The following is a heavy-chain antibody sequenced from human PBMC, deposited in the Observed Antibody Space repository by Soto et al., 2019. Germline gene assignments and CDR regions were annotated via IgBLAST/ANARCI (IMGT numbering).Heavy chain of an antibody. CDR1: GFTFSSYA. CDR2: ISYDGTNK. CDR3: ASLYSSQWEGWGLDV. J-gene: IGHJ6*02. Sequence: PGGSLRLSCAASGFTFSSYAMHWVRQAPGKGLEWVAVISYDGTNKYYTDSVKGRFIISRDNPKNMMYLQMNSLRIEDTAVYYCASLYSSQWEGWGLDVWGQGPTITV. V-gene: IGHV3-30-3*01. D-gene: IGHD1-26*01.